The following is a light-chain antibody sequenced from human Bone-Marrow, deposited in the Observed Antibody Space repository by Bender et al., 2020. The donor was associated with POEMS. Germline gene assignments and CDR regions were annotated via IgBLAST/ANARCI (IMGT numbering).Light chain of an antibody. CDR1: SDDVGTYTH. Sequence: QSALTQPHSVSGSPGQSVTISCTGTSDDVGTYTHVSWYQQHPGESPKLIIYEVTKRPSGVSNRFAGSKSGNTASLTISGLQAEDEGDYYCCSYGGSSTWVFGGGTKVTVL. J-gene: IGLJ3*02. V-gene: IGLV2-23*02. CDR2: EVT. CDR3: CSYGGSSTWV.